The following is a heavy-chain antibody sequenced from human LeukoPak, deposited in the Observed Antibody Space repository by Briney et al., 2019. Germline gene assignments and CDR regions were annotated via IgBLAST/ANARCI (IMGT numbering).Heavy chain of an antibody. CDR3: AKDINHNLRRDAFDI. V-gene: IGHV3-9*01. D-gene: IGHD1-14*01. Sequence: GGSLRLSCAASGFTFDDYAMHWVRQAPGKGLEWVSGISWNSGSIGYADSVKGRFTISRDNAKNSLYLQMNSLRAEDTALYYCAKDINHNLRRDAFDIWGQGTMVTVSS. CDR1: GFTFDDYA. CDR2: ISWNSGSI. J-gene: IGHJ3*02.